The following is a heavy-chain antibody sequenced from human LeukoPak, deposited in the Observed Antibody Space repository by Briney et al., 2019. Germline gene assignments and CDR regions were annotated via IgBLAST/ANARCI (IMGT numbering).Heavy chain of an antibody. Sequence: GGSLRLSCAASGFTFSSYGMHWVRQAPGKGLEWVAVIWYDGSNKYYADSVKGRFTISRDNSKNTLYLQMNSLRAEDTAVYYCARELSAAAGCFDYWGQGTLVTVSS. V-gene: IGHV3-33*01. CDR2: IWYDGSNK. D-gene: IGHD6-13*01. J-gene: IGHJ4*02. CDR1: GFTFSSYG. CDR3: ARELSAAAGCFDY.